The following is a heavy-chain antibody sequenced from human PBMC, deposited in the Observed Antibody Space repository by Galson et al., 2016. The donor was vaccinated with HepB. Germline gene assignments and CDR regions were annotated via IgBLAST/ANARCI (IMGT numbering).Heavy chain of an antibody. CDR2: IYPGNSDT. CDR3: TRPGYCFDGDCYREVFDM. V-gene: IGHV5-51*01. Sequence: QSGAEVKKPGDSLKISCYGSGYSFTTYWIGWVRQMPGKGLEWMGIIYPGNSDTRYSPSFQGQVTISADKSSSTAFLQWSSPKPSDTAMYYCTRPGYCFDGDCYREVFDMWGQGAMVTVSS. D-gene: IGHD2-21*02. CDR1: GYSFTTYW. J-gene: IGHJ3*02.